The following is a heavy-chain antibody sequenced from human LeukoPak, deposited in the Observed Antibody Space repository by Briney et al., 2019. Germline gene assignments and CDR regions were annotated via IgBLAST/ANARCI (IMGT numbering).Heavy chain of an antibody. Sequence: ASVKVSCKASGYTFISSHMRWVRQAPGQGLEWMGILNPGDGYTNYAQKFQGRVTITRDTSTSTVYMELSSLRSEDTAVYYCAKDRGGSYTFDIWGQGTMVTVSS. J-gene: IGHJ3*02. CDR3: AKDRGGSYTFDI. CDR1: GYTFISSH. V-gene: IGHV1-46*01. D-gene: IGHD3-16*01. CDR2: LNPGDGYT.